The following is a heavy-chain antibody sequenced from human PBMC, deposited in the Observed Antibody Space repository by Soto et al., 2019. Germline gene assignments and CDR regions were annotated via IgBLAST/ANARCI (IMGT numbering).Heavy chain of an antibody. CDR1: GFSLSTTSVA. Sequence: QITLKESGPALLKPTQTLTLTCTFSGFSLSTTSVAVGWIRQPPGKALEWLALIYWNDREAYSPSLRSRLSISKDTSKSQVVLTMTNVDPVDTATYFCAHSDSPPLFSDYRGPGTLVTVSS. J-gene: IGHJ4*02. V-gene: IGHV2-5*01. CDR3: AHSDSPPLFSDY. CDR2: IYWNDRE. D-gene: IGHD3-3*01.